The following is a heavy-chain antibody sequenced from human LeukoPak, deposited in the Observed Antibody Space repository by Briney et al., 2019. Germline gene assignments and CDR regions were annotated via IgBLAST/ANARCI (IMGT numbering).Heavy chain of an antibody. CDR2: MNPNSGNT. Sequence: ASVKVSCKASGYTFTSYDINWVRQATGQGLEWMGWMNPNSGNTGYAQKFQGRVTMTRNISISTAYMELSSLRSEDTAVYYCARGVHYYDSSGYTILFDYWGQGTLVTVSS. CDR1: GYTFTSYD. D-gene: IGHD3-22*01. J-gene: IGHJ4*02. CDR3: ARGVHYYDSSGYTILFDY. V-gene: IGHV1-8*01.